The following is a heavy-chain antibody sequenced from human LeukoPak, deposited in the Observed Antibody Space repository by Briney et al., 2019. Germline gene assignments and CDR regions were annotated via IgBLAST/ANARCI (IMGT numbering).Heavy chain of an antibody. Sequence: SETLSLTCTVSGGSISSYYWSWIRQPPGKGLEWIGYIYYSGSTNYNPSLKSRVTIPVDTSKNQFSLKLSSVTAADTAVYYCARGVGYDYVWGSYRPEPWYFQHWGQGTLVTVSS. D-gene: IGHD3-16*02. V-gene: IGHV4-59*01. J-gene: IGHJ1*01. CDR3: ARGVGYDYVWGSYRPEPWYFQH. CDR1: GGSISSYY. CDR2: IYYSGST.